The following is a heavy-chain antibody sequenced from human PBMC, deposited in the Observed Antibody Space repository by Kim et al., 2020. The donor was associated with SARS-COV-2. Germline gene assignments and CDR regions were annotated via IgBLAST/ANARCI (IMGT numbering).Heavy chain of an antibody. CDR1: GFTVSSNY. V-gene: IGHV3-53*04. CDR2: IYSGGST. J-gene: IGHJ6*02. CDR3: ARENYDFWSGSFYYYGMDV. D-gene: IGHD3-3*01. Sequence: GGSLRLSCAASGFTVSSNYMSWVRQAPGKGLEWVSVIYSGGSTYYADSVKGRFTISRHNSKNTLYLQMNSLRAEDTAVYYCARENYDFWSGSFYYYGMDVWGQGTTVTVSS.